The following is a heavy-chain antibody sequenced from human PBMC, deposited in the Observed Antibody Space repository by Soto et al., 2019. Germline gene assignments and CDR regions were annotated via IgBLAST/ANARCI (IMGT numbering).Heavy chain of an antibody. CDR2: INHSGST. D-gene: IGHD2-15*01. V-gene: IGHV4-34*01. CDR3: ARGNDETEIVVVAATRRFDY. CDR1: GGSFSGYY. Sequence: QVQLQQWGAGLLKPSETLSLTCAVYGGSFSGYYWSWIRQPPGKGLVWIGEINHSGSTNYNPSLKSRVTISVDTSKNQFSLKLSSVTAADTAVYYCARGNDETEIVVVAATRRFDYWGQGTLVTVSS. J-gene: IGHJ4*02.